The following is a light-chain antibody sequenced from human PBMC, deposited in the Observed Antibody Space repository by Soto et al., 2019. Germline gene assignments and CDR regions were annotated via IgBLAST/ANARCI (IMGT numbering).Light chain of an antibody. Sequence: QSVLTQPPSVSGAPGQRVTISCTGSSSNIGAGYDVHWYQQLPGTAPKLLIYGNSNRPSGVPDRFSGSKSGTSASLAITGLLAEDEADYYCKSYDSSLGALYVFGTGTQLTVL. CDR3: KSYDSSLGALYV. J-gene: IGLJ1*01. V-gene: IGLV1-40*01. CDR1: SSNIGAGYD. CDR2: GNS.